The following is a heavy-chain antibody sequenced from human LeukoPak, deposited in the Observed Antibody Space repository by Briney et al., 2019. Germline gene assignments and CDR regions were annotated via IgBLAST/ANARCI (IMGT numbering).Heavy chain of an antibody. CDR2: ISAYNGNT. Sequence: GASVKVSCKASGYTFTSYGISWVRQAPGQGLEWMGWISAYNGNTNYAQKLQGRVAMTTDTSTSTAYIELRSLRSDDTAVYYCARDKSLYYDSSGYYIPFDYWGQGTLVTVSS. CDR1: GYTFTSYG. V-gene: IGHV1-18*01. D-gene: IGHD3-22*01. J-gene: IGHJ4*02. CDR3: ARDKSLYYDSSGYYIPFDY.